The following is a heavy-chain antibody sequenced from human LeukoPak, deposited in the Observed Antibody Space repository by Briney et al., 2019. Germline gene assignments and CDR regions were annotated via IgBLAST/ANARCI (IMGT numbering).Heavy chain of an antibody. J-gene: IGHJ4*02. CDR1: GGSFSGYY. D-gene: IGHD3-22*01. V-gene: IGHV4-34*01. Sequence: SETLSLTCAVYGGSFSGYYWSWIRQPPGKGLEWIGEINHSGSTNYNPSLKSRVTISVDTSKNQFSLKLSSVTAADTAVYYCARGTKFYYDSSGYYYFDYWGQGTLVTVSS. CDR3: ARGTKFYYDSSGYYYFDY. CDR2: INHSGST.